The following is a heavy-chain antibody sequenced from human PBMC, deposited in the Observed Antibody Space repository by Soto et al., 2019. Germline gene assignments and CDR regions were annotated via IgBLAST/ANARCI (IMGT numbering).Heavy chain of an antibody. Sequence: EVQLVESGGGLVQPGRSLRLSCAASGFTFDDYAMHWVRQAPGKGLEWVSGISWNSGSIGYADSVKGRFTISRDNAKNSLYLQMNSLRAEDTALYYCAKDGTSGYDFFDYFDYWGQGTLVTVSS. V-gene: IGHV3-9*01. CDR1: GFTFDDYA. CDR3: AKDGTSGYDFFDYFDY. D-gene: IGHD5-12*01. J-gene: IGHJ4*02. CDR2: ISWNSGSI.